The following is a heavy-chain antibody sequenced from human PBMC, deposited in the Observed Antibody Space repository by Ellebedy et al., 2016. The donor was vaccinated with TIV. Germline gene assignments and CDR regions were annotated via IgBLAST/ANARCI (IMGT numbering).Heavy chain of an antibody. CDR2: INPSGGST. J-gene: IGHJ4*02. D-gene: IGHD6-13*01. CDR3: TCLQLGIADYFDY. V-gene: IGHV1-46*01. Sequence: ASVKVSCKASGYTFTKYYMHWVRQAPGQGLEWMGMINPSGGSTSYAQKSQGRVTMTRDTSTSTVYMELSSLRSEDTAVYYCTCLQLGIADYFDYWGQGALVTVSS. CDR1: GYTFTKYY.